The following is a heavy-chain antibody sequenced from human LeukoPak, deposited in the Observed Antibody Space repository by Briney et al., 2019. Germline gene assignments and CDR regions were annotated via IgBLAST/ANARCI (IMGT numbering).Heavy chain of an antibody. CDR1: GGTFSSYA. J-gene: IGHJ6*03. CDR2: ISAYNGNT. Sequence: GASVKVSCKASGGTFSSYAISWVRQAPGQGLEWMGWISAYNGNTNYAQKLQGRVTMTTDTSTSTAYMELRSLRSDDTAVYYCARSRPPRTIAVANVCCYYYMDVWGKGTTVTISS. CDR3: ARSRPPRTIAVANVCCYYYMDV. D-gene: IGHD6-19*01. V-gene: IGHV1-18*01.